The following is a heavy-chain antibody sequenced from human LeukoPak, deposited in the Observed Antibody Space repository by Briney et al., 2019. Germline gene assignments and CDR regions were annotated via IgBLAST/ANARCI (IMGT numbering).Heavy chain of an antibody. Sequence: ASVKVSCKASGYTFTRNGISWVRQAPGQGLEWMGWINGYNGNTKYAQKLQGRVTMTTDTSTPTAYMELRSLRSDVTAVYYCAREGWVTYSSGPYYFDYWGQGTLITVSS. J-gene: IGHJ4*02. CDR2: INGYNGNT. CDR1: GYTFTRNG. V-gene: IGHV1-18*04. CDR3: AREGWVTYSSGPYYFDY. D-gene: IGHD6-19*01.